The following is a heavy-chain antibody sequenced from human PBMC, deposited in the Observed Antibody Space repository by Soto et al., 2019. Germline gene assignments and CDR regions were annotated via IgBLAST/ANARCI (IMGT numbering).Heavy chain of an antibody. J-gene: IGHJ2*01. CDR2: ISGTGGSS. CDR1: GFTFSTYT. D-gene: IGHD6-19*01. CDR3: AKRAVAGRIWYFDL. Sequence: EVQLLESGGGLVQPGGSLRLSCAASGFTFSTYTMSWVRQAPGKGMECVSAISGTGGSSSYTDSVKGRFTISSDNSKNTLSLQMDSLRAEDTARYYCAKRAVAGRIWYFDLWGRGTLVCVSS. V-gene: IGHV3-23*01.